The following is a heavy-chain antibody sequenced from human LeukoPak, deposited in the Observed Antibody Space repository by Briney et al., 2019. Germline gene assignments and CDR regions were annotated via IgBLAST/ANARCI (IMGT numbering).Heavy chain of an antibody. D-gene: IGHD3-3*01. CDR2: ISGSGGST. CDR3: AKAVDFWSGYYNY. Sequence: GGSLRLSCAASGFTFSSYAMSWVRQAPGKGLEWVSAISGSGGSTYYADSVKGRFTITRDNSKNTLYLQMNSLRAEDTAVYYCAKAVDFWSGYYNYWGQGTLVTVSS. CDR1: GFTFSSYA. V-gene: IGHV3-23*01. J-gene: IGHJ4*02.